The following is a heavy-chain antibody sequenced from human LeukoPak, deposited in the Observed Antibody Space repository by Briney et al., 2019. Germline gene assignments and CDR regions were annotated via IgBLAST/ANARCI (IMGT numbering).Heavy chain of an antibody. V-gene: IGHV1-46*01. CDR3: ARALRATYYYDSSGSYTWFDP. D-gene: IGHD3-22*01. CDR2: INPSGGGT. CDR1: GYTFTSYY. Sequence: ASVKVSCKASGYTFTSYYMHWVRQAPGQGLEWMGIINPSGGGTSYAQKFQGRVTMTRDTSTSTVYMELSSLRSEDTAVYYCARALRATYYYDSSGSYTWFDPWGQGTLVTVSS. J-gene: IGHJ5*02.